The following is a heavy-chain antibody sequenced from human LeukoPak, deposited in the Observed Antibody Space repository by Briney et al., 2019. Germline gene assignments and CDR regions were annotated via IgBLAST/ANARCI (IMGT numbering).Heavy chain of an antibody. V-gene: IGHV3-48*03. J-gene: IGHJ1*01. D-gene: IGHD6-13*01. CDR1: GFTFSSYE. Sequence: GGSLRLSCAASGFTFSSYEMNWVRQAPGKGLEWVSYISSSGSTIYYADSVKGRLTISRDNAKNSLYLQMNSLRAEDTAVYYCARGRKRSFIATAGIDFQHWGQGTLVTVSS. CDR2: ISSSGSTI. CDR3: ARGRKRSFIATAGIDFQH.